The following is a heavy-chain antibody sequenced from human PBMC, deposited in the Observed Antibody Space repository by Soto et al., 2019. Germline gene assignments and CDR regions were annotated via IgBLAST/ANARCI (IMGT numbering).Heavy chain of an antibody. D-gene: IGHD1-26*01. V-gene: IGHV4-30-2*01. CDR3: ARANRELLKGFDY. CDR2: IYHSGST. Sequence: PSETLSLTCAVSGGSISRGGYSWSWIRQPPGKGLEWIGYIYHSGSTYYNPSLKSRVTISVDRSKNQFSLKLSSVTAADTAVYYCARANRELLKGFDYWGQGTLVTVSS. CDR1: GGSISRGGYS. J-gene: IGHJ4*02.